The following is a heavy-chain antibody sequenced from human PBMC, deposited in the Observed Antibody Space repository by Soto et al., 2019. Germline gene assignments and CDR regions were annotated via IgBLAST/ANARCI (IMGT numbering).Heavy chain of an antibody. CDR2: IIPIFGTA. V-gene: IGHV1-69*01. D-gene: IGHD2-2*01. Sequence: QVQLVQSGAEVKKPGSSVKFSCKASGGTFSSYAISWVRQAPGQGLGWMGGIIPIFGTANYAQKFQGRVTITADESTSTAYMELSSLRSEDTAVYYCARDRCSSTSCWNYGMDVWGQGTTVTVSS. CDR1: GGTFSSYA. CDR3: ARDRCSSTSCWNYGMDV. J-gene: IGHJ6*02.